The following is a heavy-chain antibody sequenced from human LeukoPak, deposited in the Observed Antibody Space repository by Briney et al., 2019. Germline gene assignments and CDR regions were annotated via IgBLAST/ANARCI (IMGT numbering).Heavy chain of an antibody. Sequence: ASVKVSCKASGYTFTSYDINWARQATGQGLEWMGWMNPNSGNTGYAQKFQGRVTMTRNTSISTAYMELSSLRSEDTAVYYCARARSRKIWYYYYGMDVWGQGTTVTVSS. J-gene: IGHJ6*02. V-gene: IGHV1-8*01. CDR3: ARARSRKIWYYYYGMDV. D-gene: IGHD1-26*01. CDR2: MNPNSGNT. CDR1: GYTFTSYD.